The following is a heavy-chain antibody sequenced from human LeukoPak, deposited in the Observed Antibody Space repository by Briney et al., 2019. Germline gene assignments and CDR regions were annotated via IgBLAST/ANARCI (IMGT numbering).Heavy chain of an antibody. D-gene: IGHD3-10*01. CDR3: ARGGVNYKIAGP. J-gene: IGHJ5*02. CDR1: GGSITSYY. CDR2: IYYSGST. Sequence: SETLSLTCSVSGGSITSYYWSWIRQPPGKGLEWIGYIYYSGSTNYNPSLKSRVTISVDTSKNQFSLKLSSVTAADTAVYYCARGGVNYKIAGPWGQGALVTVSS. V-gene: IGHV4-59*01.